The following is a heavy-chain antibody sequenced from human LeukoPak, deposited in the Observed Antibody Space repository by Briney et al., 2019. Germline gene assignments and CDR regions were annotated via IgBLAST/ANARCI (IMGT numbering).Heavy chain of an antibody. Sequence: GRSLRLSCAASGFIFSTYSMNWVRQAPGKGLEWVSYISSSSDTIYYADSVKGRFTMSRDNAKNSLYLQMNSLRDEDTAVYYCARYCSGGSCYADYWGQGTLVTVSS. D-gene: IGHD2-15*01. CDR2: ISSSSDTI. CDR1: GFIFSTYS. CDR3: ARYCSGGSCYADY. V-gene: IGHV3-48*02. J-gene: IGHJ4*02.